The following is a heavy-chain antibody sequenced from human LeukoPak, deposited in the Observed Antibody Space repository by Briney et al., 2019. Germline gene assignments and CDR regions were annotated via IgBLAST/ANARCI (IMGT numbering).Heavy chain of an antibody. CDR2: IYYSGST. J-gene: IGHJ4*02. CDR3: ARDSRRILPSD. D-gene: IGHD2-15*01. Sequence: SETLSPTCTVSGGSISNTSYYWGWIRQPPGKGLEWIGSIYYSGSTYYNPSLKSRVTISVDTSKNQFSLKLSSVTAADTAVYYCARDSRRILPSDWGQGTLVTVSS. V-gene: IGHV4-39*02. CDR1: GGSISNTSYY.